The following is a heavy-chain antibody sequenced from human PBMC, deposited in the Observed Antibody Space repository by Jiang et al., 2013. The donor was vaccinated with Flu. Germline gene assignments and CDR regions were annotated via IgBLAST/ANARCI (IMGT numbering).Heavy chain of an antibody. CDR3: ARHLRVGGPGMAMDY. V-gene: IGHV4-39*01. D-gene: IGHD3-16*01. Sequence: GLVKPSETLSLTCTVSGGSIATSTYYWGWIRQSPGRGPEWLANILYSGSANYNPSLESRLTISVDTSKNQFSLKLNSVTAADTAIYYCARHLRVGGPGMAMDYWGQGAPVTVSS. CDR1: GGSIATSTYY. J-gene: IGHJ4*02. CDR2: ILYSGSA.